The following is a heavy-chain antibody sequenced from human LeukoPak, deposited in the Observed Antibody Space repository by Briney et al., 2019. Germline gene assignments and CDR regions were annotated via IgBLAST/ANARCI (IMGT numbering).Heavy chain of an antibody. Sequence: PGGSLRLSCVAYGFDFSSHAMTWVRQAPGKGLEWVSSFNDTGSSTYYADSVKGRFTISRDNSKNTLFLQMNSLRAEDTAVYYCAKDSVRDSSSPYYYYYYMDVWGKGTTVTVSS. V-gene: IGHV3-23*01. CDR3: AKDSVRDSSSPYYYYYYMDV. CDR2: FNDTGSST. D-gene: IGHD6-6*01. J-gene: IGHJ6*03. CDR1: GFDFSSHA.